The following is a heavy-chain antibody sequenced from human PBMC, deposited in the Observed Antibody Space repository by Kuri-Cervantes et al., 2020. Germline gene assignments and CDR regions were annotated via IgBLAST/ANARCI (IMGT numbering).Heavy chain of an antibody. CDR1: GYTFTSYG. D-gene: IGHD3-9*01. V-gene: IGHV1-18*01. J-gene: IGHJ6*02. Sequence: ASVKVSCKASGYTFTSYGISWVRQAPGQGLEWMGWISAYNGNTNYAQKLQGRVTMTTDTSTSTAYMELRSLRPDDTAVYYCARDRRYDILTGRLPYYYYYGMDVWGQGTTVTVSS. CDR3: ARDRRYDILTGRLPYYYYYGMDV. CDR2: ISAYNGNT.